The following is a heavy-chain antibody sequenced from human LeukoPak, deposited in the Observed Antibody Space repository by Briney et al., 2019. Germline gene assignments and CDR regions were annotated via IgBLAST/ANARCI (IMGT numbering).Heavy chain of an antibody. CDR1: GFTFSNYG. Sequence: GGSLRLSCAASGFTFSNYGMIWVRQAPGKGLEWVSSISGSGGSAHYADSVKGRFTISRDNSKNTLYLQMNSLRAEDTAVYYCARGYDYVWGSYRPYDYWGQGTLVTVSS. CDR2: ISGSGGSA. V-gene: IGHV3-23*01. J-gene: IGHJ4*02. D-gene: IGHD3-16*02. CDR3: ARGYDYVWGSYRPYDY.